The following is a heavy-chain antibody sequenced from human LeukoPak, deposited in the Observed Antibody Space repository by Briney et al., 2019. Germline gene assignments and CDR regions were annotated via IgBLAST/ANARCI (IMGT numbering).Heavy chain of an antibody. CDR1: GFTFSSYA. CDR3: ARRLYCSSTSCYWGAFDI. D-gene: IGHD2-2*01. CDR2: ISGSGGST. Sequence: PGGSLRLSCAASGFTFSSYAMTWVRQAPGKGLEWVSSISGSGGSTYYADSVKGRFTISRDNSKNTLYLQMNSLRAEDTAIYYCARRLYCSSTSCYWGAFDIWGQGTMVTVSS. V-gene: IGHV3-23*01. J-gene: IGHJ3*02.